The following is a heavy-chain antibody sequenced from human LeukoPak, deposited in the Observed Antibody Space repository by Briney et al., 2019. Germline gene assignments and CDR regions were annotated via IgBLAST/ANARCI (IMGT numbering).Heavy chain of an antibody. CDR2: IYSGGSS. Sequence: SETLSLTCIVSGGSISSSSYYWGCIRQPPGKELECIGSIYSGGSSYYNPSLKGRVTISVDTSNNQFSLKVNSVTAADTAVYFCARDWSCSTSTRYKGFDSWGQGTLVTVSS. CDR1: GGSISSSSYY. CDR3: ARDWSCSTSTRYKGFDS. V-gene: IGHV4-39*07. D-gene: IGHD3-16*02. J-gene: IGHJ4*02.